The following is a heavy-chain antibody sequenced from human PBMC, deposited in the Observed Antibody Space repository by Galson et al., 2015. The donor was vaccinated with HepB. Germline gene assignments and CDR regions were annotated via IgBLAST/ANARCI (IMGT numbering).Heavy chain of an antibody. J-gene: IGHJ4*02. V-gene: IGHV3-23*01. D-gene: IGHD2-15*01. Sequence: SLRLSCAASGFSFGSYAISWVRQAPGKGLEWVSVVSYSGANTYYADSVKGRFTISRDNSKNTLYLQMNRLRAEDAAVYYCAKERVARDYWGQGTLVTVSS. CDR2: VSYSGANT. CDR1: GFSFGSYA. CDR3: AKERVARDY.